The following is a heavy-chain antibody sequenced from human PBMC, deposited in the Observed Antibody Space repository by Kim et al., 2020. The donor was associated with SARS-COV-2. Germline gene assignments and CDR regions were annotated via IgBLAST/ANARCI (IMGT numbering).Heavy chain of an antibody. CDR3: ARWGGSGSYYSVWYYYGMDV. CDR2: ISAYNGNT. V-gene: IGHV1-18*01. D-gene: IGHD3-10*01. Sequence: ASVKVSCKASGYTFTSYGISWVRQAPGQGLEWMGWISAYNGNTNYAQKLQGRVTMTTDTSTSTAYMELRSLRSDDTAVYYCARWGGSGSYYSVWYYYGMDVWGQGATVTVSS. J-gene: IGHJ6*02. CDR1: GYTFTSYG.